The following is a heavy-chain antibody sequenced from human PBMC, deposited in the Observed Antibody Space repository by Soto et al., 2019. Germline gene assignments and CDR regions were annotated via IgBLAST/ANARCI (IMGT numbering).Heavy chain of an antibody. D-gene: IGHD4-4*01. J-gene: IGHJ4*02. CDR2: IKHDGSVQ. V-gene: IGHV3-7*03. Sequence: GGSLRLSCEASGFTFSGYWMSWVRQAPGKGLEWVADIKHDGSVQYYVDSVKGRLTISRDNAKKQLYLQMNGLRAEDTALYYCARAKYSNAWYSFDLWGQGNLVTVSS. CDR1: GFTFSGYW. CDR3: ARAKYSNAWYSFDL.